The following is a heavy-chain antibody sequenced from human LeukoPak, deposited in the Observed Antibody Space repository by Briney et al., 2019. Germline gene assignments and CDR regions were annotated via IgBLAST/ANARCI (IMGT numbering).Heavy chain of an antibody. J-gene: IGHJ4*02. CDR1: GFTFSSYS. D-gene: IGHD6-13*01. CDR3: ARALGPNSSSWLDY. CDR2: ISSSSSTI. V-gene: IGHV3-48*04. Sequence: QSGGSLRLSCAAPGFTFSSYSMNWVRQAPGKGLEWVSYISSSSSTIYYADSVKGRFTISRDNAKNSLYLQMNSLRAEDTAVYYCARALGPNSSSWLDYWGQGTLVTVSS.